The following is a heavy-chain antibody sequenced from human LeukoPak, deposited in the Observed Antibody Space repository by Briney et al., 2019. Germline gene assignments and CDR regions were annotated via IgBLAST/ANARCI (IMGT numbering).Heavy chain of an antibody. V-gene: IGHV1-18*01. J-gene: IGHJ4*02. D-gene: IGHD2-2*01. CDR3: AGGRTDIVVVPATLRNYYFDY. CDR1: GHTFTSYG. CDR2: ISANTGNT. Sequence: ASVKVSCKASGHTFTSYGISWVRLAPGEGLEWMGWISANTGNTNCAQKLQGRVTTTADKATSTAYMELSSLRSEDTAVYYCAGGRTDIVVVPATLRNYYFDYWGQGTLVTVSS.